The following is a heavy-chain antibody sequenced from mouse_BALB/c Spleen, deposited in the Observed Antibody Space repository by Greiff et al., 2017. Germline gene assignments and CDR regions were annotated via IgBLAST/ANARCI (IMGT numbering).Heavy chain of an antibody. CDR3: ARDDGYRGYFDY. Sequence: EVKLVESGGGLVKPGGSLKLSCAASGFTFSSYAMSWVRQTPEKRLEWVASISSGGSTYYPDSVKGRFTISRDNARNILYLQMSSLRSEDTAMYYCARDDGYRGYFDYWGQGTTLTVSS. J-gene: IGHJ2*01. CDR2: ISSGGST. CDR1: GFTFSSYA. D-gene: IGHD2-3*01. V-gene: IGHV5-6-5*01.